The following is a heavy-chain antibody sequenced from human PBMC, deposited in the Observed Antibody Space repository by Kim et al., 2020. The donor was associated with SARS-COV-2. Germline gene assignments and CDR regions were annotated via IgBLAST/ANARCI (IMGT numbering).Heavy chain of an antibody. CDR3: ARACYYDSSDYYYGMDV. Sequence: SETLSLTCTVSGGSISSGGYYWSWIRQHPGKGLEWIGYIYYSGSTYHNPSLKSRVTISVDTSKNQFSLKLSSVTAADTAVYYCARACYYDSSDYYYGMDVWGQGTTVTVSS. V-gene: IGHV4-31*03. D-gene: IGHD3-22*01. CDR1: GGSISSGGYY. J-gene: IGHJ6*02. CDR2: IYYSGST.